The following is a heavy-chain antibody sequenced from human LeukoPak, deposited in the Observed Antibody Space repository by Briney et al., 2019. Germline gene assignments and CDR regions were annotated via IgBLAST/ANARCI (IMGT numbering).Heavy chain of an antibody. J-gene: IGHJ4*02. CDR3: ARWVVPAAIDY. CDR1: GGSFSGYY. CDR2: INHSGST. D-gene: IGHD2-2*02. Sequence: SETLSLTCAVYGGSFSGYYWSWIRQPPGKGLEWIGEINHSGSTNYNPSLKSRFTISVDTSKNQFSLKLSSVTAADTAVYYCARWVVPAAIDYWGQGTLVTVSS. V-gene: IGHV4-34*01.